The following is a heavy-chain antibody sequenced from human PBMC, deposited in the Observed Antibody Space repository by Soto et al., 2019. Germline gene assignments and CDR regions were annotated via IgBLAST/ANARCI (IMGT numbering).Heavy chain of an antibody. CDR2: IIPIFGTA. J-gene: IGHJ5*02. Sequence: QVQLVQSGAEVKKPGSSVTVSCKASGGTFSSYAISWVRQAPGQGLEWRGGIIPIFGTANYAQKLQGWVTITADECTITAYIEQISLISEDTTARYGASAGGFWSLVNGFDPWG. D-gene: IGHD3-16*01. CDR1: GGTFSSYA. CDR3: ASAGGFWSLVNGFDP. V-gene: IGHV1-69*01.